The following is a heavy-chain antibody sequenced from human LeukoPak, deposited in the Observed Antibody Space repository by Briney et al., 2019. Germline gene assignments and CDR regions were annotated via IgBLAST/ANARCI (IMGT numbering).Heavy chain of an antibody. CDR1: GYSISSGYY. D-gene: IGHD6-19*01. Sequence: PSETLSLTCTVSGYSISSGYYWGWIRQPPGQGLEWIGSIYHSGSTNYNPSLKSRVTISVDTSKNQFSPKLSSVTAADTAVYYCARREWLVLVGWFDPWGQGTLVTVSS. J-gene: IGHJ5*02. CDR2: IYHSGST. V-gene: IGHV4-38-2*02. CDR3: ARREWLVLVGWFDP.